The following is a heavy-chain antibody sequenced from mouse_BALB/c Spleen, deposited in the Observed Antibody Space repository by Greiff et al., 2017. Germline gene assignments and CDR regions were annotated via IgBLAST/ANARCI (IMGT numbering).Heavy chain of an antibody. CDR1: GFNIKDTY. D-gene: IGHD3-1*01. V-gene: IGHV14-3*02. CDR2: IDPANGNT. CDR3: ASRGAYAMDY. Sequence: VQLKQSGAELVKPGASVKLSCTASGFNIKDTYMHWVKQRPEQGLEWIGRIDPANGNTKYDPKFQGKATITADTSSNPAYLQLSSLTSEDTAVYYCASRGAYAMDYWGQGTSVTVSS. J-gene: IGHJ4*01.